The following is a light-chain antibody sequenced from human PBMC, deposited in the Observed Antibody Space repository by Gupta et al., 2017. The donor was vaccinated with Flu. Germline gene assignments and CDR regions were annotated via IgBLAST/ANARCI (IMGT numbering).Light chain of an antibody. CDR3: AAWDDSRNALI. Sequence: QSVLTQPPSVSVTPGQRVTISCSGSSSNIGINTVNWYQHLPGTAPKVLIYSNSQRPSGVPGRFSGSKSGTSASLAISGLQSEDEADYYCAAWDDSRNALIFGGGTKLTVL. V-gene: IGLV1-44*01. J-gene: IGLJ2*01. CDR2: SNS. CDR1: SSNIGINT.